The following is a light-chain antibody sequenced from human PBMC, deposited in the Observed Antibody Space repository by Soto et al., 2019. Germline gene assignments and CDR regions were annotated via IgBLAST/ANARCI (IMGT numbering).Light chain of an antibody. CDR3: QSYDTSPSGYV. V-gene: IGLV1-40*01. CDR2: ANK. CDR1: SSSIGPDYD. J-gene: IGLJ1*01. Sequence: QSALTQPPSVSGAPGQRVTISCTGSSSSIGPDYDVHWYQQLPGTAPKLLIYANKNRPAGVPDRFSASKSGTSASLAINGLQAEDEADYYCQSYDTSPSGYVFGGGTKVTVL.